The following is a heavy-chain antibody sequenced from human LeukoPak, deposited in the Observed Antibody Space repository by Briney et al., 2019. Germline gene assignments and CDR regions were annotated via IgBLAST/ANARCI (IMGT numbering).Heavy chain of an antibody. CDR2: ISGSGGST. J-gene: IGHJ3*02. D-gene: IGHD2-21*01. CDR1: GFTFSSYA. V-gene: IGHV3-23*01. Sequence: GGSLRLSCAASGFTFSSYAMSWVRQAPGKGLEWVSAISGSGGSTYYADSVKGRFTISRDNSKNRLYLQMNSLRAGDTAVYYCAKDRYYPLDAFDIWGQGTTVTVSS. CDR3: AKDRYYPLDAFDI.